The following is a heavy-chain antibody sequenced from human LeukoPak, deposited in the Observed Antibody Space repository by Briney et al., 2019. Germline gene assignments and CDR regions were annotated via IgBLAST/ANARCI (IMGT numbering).Heavy chain of an antibody. J-gene: IGHJ4*02. CDR3: ARQGSGNYLSPVNY. CDR1: GGSISSSSYY. V-gene: IGHV4-39*01. D-gene: IGHD1-26*01. Sequence: SETLSLTCTVSGGSISSSSYYWGWIRQPPGKGLEWIGTIYYSGSTYYSPSLKSRVTISVDTSKNQFSLKLSSVTAADTAVYYCARQGSGNYLSPVNYWGQGTLVTVSS. CDR2: IYYSGST.